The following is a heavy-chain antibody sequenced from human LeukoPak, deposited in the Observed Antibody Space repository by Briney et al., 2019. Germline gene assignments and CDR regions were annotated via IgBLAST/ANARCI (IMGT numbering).Heavy chain of an antibody. V-gene: IGHV4-38-2*01. J-gene: IGHJ1*01. Sequence: KPSETLSLTCAVSGYSISSRYYWGWIRQPPGKGLEWIGSIYHSGSTYYNPSLKSRVSISADTSKNQFSLKLSSVTAADTAVYYCARRGGSYYSYFQHWGQGTLVTVSS. CDR1: GYSISSRYY. CDR2: IYHSGST. D-gene: IGHD1-26*01. CDR3: ARRGGSYYSYFQH.